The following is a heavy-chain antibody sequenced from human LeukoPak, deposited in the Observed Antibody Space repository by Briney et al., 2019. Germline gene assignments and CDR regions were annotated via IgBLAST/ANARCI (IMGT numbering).Heavy chain of an antibody. CDR2: ISGSGSGGST. Sequence: GGSLRLSCAASGFTFSSYAMSWVRQAPGKGLGWVSTISGSGSGGSTYYADSVKGRFTISRDNSKDTLYLQMNSPRAEDTAVYYCAKLLAVTNSYYFNYWGQGTLVTVSS. D-gene: IGHD6-19*01. CDR3: AKLLAVTNSYYFNY. J-gene: IGHJ4*02. V-gene: IGHV3-23*01. CDR1: GFTFSSYA.